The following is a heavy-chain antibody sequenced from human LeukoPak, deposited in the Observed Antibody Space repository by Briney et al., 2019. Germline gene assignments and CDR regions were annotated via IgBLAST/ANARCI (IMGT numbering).Heavy chain of an antibody. J-gene: IGHJ6*03. CDR3: ARVKDPGGYYYYYYMDI. Sequence: SETLSLTCAVYGGSFSTYYWSWIRQPPGKGLEWIGEINHSGSTNYNPSLKSRVTISVDTSKNQFSLKVSSVTAADTAVYYCARVKDPGGYYYYYYMDIWGKGNAVTVSS. CDR1: GGSFSTYY. CDR2: INHSGST. V-gene: IGHV4-34*01. D-gene: IGHD3-16*01.